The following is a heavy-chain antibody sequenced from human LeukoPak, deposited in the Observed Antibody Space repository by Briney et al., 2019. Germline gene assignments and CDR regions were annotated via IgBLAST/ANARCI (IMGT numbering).Heavy chain of an antibody. CDR3: ARGASGYSYG. CDR1: GFTVSSYW. Sequence: GRSLSLSCAASGFTVSSYWMHWVRQAPGKGLEWVSRINSDGSSTSYADSVKGRFTISRDNAKNTLYLQMNSLRAEDTAVYYCARGASGYSYGWGQGTLVTVSS. CDR2: INSDGSST. J-gene: IGHJ4*02. V-gene: IGHV3-74*01. D-gene: IGHD5-18*01.